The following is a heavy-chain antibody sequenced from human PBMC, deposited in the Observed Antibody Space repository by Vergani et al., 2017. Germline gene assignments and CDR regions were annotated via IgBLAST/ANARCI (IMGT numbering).Heavy chain of an antibody. CDR1: GGSISSSSYY. CDR3: ARGPDYYGSGSLYP. D-gene: IGHD3-10*01. J-gene: IGHJ5*02. CDR2: IYYSGST. Sequence: QLQLQESGPGLVKPSETLSLTCTVSGGSISSSSYYWGWIRQPPGKGLEWIGSIYYSGSTYYNPSLKSRVTISVDTSKNQFSLKLSSVTAADTAVYYCARGPDYYGSGSLYPWGQGTLVTVSS. V-gene: IGHV4-39*01.